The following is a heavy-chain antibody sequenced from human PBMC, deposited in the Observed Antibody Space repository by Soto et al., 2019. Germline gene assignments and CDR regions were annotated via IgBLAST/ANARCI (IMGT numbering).Heavy chain of an antibody. CDR3: ARVPAVAGAGYFDF. Sequence: EVQLVESGGGLVQPGGSLRLSCAASGFTISDHYMDWVRQAPGKGLEWVGRIRKKANSYTTEYAASVNGRFTISRDDSKDSLYLQMNSLKTEDTAVYYCARVPAVAGAGYFDFWGQGTRVIVSS. CDR2: IRKKANSYTT. CDR1: GFTISDHY. D-gene: IGHD6-19*01. V-gene: IGHV3-72*01. J-gene: IGHJ4*02.